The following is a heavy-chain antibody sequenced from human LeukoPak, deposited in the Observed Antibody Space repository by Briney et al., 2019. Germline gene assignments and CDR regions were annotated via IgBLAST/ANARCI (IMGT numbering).Heavy chain of an antibody. CDR1: GGSLSSYY. D-gene: IGHD2-15*01. J-gene: IGHJ5*02. V-gene: IGHV4-59*08. CDR2: IYYSGST. Sequence: PSETLSLTCTVSGGSLSSYYGSWIRQPPGKGLEWIGYIYYSGSTNYNPSLKSRVTISVDTSKNQFSLKLSSVTAADTAVYYCARRVRYCSGGSCSAYNWFDPRGQGTLVTVSS. CDR3: ARRVRYCSGGSCSAYNWFDP.